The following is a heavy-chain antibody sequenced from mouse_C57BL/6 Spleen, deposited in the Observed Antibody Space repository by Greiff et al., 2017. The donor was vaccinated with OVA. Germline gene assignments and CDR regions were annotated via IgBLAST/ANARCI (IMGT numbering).Heavy chain of an antibody. CDR3: GRDRDDFGC. Sequence: VQLQQPGAELVKPGASVKLSCKASGYTFTSYWMQWVKQRPGQGLEWIGEIDPSDSYTNYNQKFKGKATLTVDTSSSTAYMRLSSLASEDYAVDCCGRDRDDFGCWGQGTTLTVSS. CDR1: GYTFTSYW. V-gene: IGHV1-50*01. CDR2: IDPSDSYT. D-gene: IGHD3-1*01. J-gene: IGHJ2*01.